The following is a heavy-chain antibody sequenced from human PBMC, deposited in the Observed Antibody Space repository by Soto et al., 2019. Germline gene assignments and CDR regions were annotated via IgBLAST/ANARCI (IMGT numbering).Heavy chain of an antibody. CDR2: IIPIFGTA. J-gene: IGHJ6*02. V-gene: IGHV1-69*13. Sequence: SVRVSCKASGGTFSSYAISWVRQAPGQGLEWMGGIIPIFGTANYAQKFQGRVTITADESTSTAYMELSSLRSEDTAVYYCARVSCETSCYSSYYYGMDVWGQGTTVTVSS. CDR1: GGTFSSYA. D-gene: IGHD2-2*01. CDR3: ARVSCETSCYSSYYYGMDV.